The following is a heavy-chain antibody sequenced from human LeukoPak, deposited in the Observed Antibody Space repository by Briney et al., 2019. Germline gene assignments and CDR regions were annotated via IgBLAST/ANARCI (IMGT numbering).Heavy chain of an antibody. Sequence: GGSLRLSCVASGFTFSSYAMSWVRQAPGKGLEWVSGINWNGGSTGYADSVKGRFTISRDNAKNSLYLQMNSLRAEGTAVYYCARAAMIPLMDVWGQGTTVTVSS. CDR3: ARAAMIPLMDV. V-gene: IGHV3-20*04. CDR2: INWNGGST. D-gene: IGHD5-18*01. CDR1: GFTFSSYA. J-gene: IGHJ6*02.